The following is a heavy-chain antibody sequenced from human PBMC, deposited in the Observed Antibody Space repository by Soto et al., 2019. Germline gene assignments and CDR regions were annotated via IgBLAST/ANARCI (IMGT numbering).Heavy chain of an antibody. CDR3: TRLLVVISDNWFDP. Sequence: PGGSLRLSCAASGFTFSGSAMHWVRQASGKGLEWVGRIRSKANSYATAYAASVKGRFTISRDDSKNTAYLQMNSLKTEDTAVYYCTRLLVVISDNWFDPWGQGTLVTVSS. CDR2: IRSKANSYAT. J-gene: IGHJ5*02. V-gene: IGHV3-73*01. D-gene: IGHD3-22*01. CDR1: GFTFSGSA.